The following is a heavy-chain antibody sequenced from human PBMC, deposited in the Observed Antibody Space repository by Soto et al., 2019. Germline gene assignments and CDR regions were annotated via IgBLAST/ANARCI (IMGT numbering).Heavy chain of an antibody. D-gene: IGHD6-19*01. J-gene: IGHJ6*03. Sequence: ASETLSLTRAVYGGSFSGYYWSWIRQPPGKGLEWIGEINHSGSTNYNPSLKSRVTISVDTSKNQFSLKLSSVTAADTAVYYCARVGSGWYRPYYYYYMDVWGKETTVTVSS. CDR1: GGSFSGYY. CDR2: INHSGST. CDR3: ARVGSGWYRPYYYYYMDV. V-gene: IGHV4-34*01.